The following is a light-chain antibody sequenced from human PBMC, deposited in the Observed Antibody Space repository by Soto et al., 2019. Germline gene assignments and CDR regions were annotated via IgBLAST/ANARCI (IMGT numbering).Light chain of an antibody. J-gene: IGLJ3*02. V-gene: IGLV2-14*03. CDR3: CSHSTSVTWM. CDR1: SSDVVGYNY. Sequence: QSALTQPASVSGSPGQSITISCTGTSSDVVGYNYVSWYQQHPGKAPKLIIHEVSNRPSGVSNRFSGSKSGNTASLTISGLQAEDEAVYYCCSHSTSVTWMFGGGTKLTVL. CDR2: EVS.